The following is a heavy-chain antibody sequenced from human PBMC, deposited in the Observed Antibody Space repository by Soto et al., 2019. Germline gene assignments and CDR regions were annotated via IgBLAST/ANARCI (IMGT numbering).Heavy chain of an antibody. CDR3: ARDRRDGYNFFNWFDP. CDR2: IIPIFGTA. Sequence: GTSVKVSCKASGGTFGSYAISWVRQAPGQGLEWMGGIIPIFGTANYAQKFQGRVTITADESTSTAYMELSSLRSEDTAVYYCARDRRDGYNFFNWFDPWGQGTLVTVPQ. D-gene: IGHD1-1*01. CDR1: GGTFGSYA. V-gene: IGHV1-69*13. J-gene: IGHJ5*02.